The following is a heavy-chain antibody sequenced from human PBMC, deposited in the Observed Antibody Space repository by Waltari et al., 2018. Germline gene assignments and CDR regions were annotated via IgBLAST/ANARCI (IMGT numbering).Heavy chain of an antibody. J-gene: IGHJ4*02. V-gene: IGHV4-38-2*02. CDR3: ARVNYYDSSGYKGAFDY. CDR1: GYSITSGYY. CDR2: IYYSGTT. D-gene: IGHD3-22*01. Sequence: QVQLQESGPGLVKPSETLSLTCTVSGYSITSGYYWGWIRQPPGKGLEWIGSIYYSGTTYYNPARNSQLTRTVDTPKSQLSLPLVSVTAADTAVYYCARVNYYDSSGYKGAFDYWGQGTLVTVSS.